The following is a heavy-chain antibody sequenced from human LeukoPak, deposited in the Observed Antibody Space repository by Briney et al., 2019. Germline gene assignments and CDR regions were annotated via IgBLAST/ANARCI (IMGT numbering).Heavy chain of an antibody. CDR3: ARGRPDYYFDY. CDR1: GFTVNNEY. Sequence: GGSLRLSCAASGFTVNNEYMTWVRQAPGKGLEWVSVLYSGGSTYYADSVKGRVTISRDNSKNTLYLQMNSLRAEDTAVYYCARGRPDYYFDYWGRGTLVTVSS. CDR2: LYSGGST. J-gene: IGHJ4*02. V-gene: IGHV3-66*01.